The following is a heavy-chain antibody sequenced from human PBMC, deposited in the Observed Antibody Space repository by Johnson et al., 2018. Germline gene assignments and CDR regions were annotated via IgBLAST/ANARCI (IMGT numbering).Heavy chain of an antibody. CDR1: GGSISSYY. V-gene: IGHV4-59*01. CDR2: IYYSGST. J-gene: IGHJ3*02. D-gene: IGHD6-19*01. CDR3: ARDSAYSSGWNAFDI. Sequence: QVQLQESGPGLVKPSETLSLTCTVSGGSISSYYWSWIRQPPGKGLEWIGYIYYSGSTNYNPSLKSQVTISVDTSKNQFSLKLSSVTAADPAVYYCARDSAYSSGWNAFDIWGQGTMVTVSS.